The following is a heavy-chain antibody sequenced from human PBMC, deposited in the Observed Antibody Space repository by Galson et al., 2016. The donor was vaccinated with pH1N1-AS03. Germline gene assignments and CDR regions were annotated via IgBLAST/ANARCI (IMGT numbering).Heavy chain of an antibody. J-gene: IGHJ5*02. CDR1: GFIFSNRV. Sequence: SLRLSCAASGFIFSNRVMTWLRQAPGKAPEWVSSISGRTMTSYYADAVMGCFTISRDKFKNKMYLQMDSLRAEDTATYYWAAECGVAGTWGQGPVVTVSS. CDR2: ISGRTMTS. CDR3: AAECGVAGT. D-gene: IGHD3-3*01. V-gene: IGHV3-23*01.